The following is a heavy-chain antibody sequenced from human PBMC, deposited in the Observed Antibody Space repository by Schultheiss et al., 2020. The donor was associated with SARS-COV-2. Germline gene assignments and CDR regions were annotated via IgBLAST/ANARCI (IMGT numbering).Heavy chain of an antibody. CDR1: GFTFSSYG. D-gene: IGHD4-17*01. V-gene: IGHV3-30*18. CDR3: AKFECGTSETDDYGDYDCGNAFDI. Sequence: GESLKISCAASGFTFSSYGMHWVRQAPGKGLEWVAVISYDGSNKYYADSVKGRFTISRDNSKNTLYLQMNSLRAEDTAVYYCAKFECGTSETDDYGDYDCGNAFDIWGQGTMVTVSS. CDR2: ISYDGSNK. J-gene: IGHJ3*02.